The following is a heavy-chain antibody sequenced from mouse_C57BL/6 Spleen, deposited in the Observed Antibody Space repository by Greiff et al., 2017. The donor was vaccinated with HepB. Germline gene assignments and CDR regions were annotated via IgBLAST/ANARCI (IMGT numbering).Heavy chain of an antibody. CDR1: GFSLTSYA. J-gene: IGHJ1*03. D-gene: IGHD2-2*01. CDR3: ARKADYGYDVSYWYFDV. CDR2: IWTGGGT. V-gene: IGHV2-9-1*01. Sequence: VKLVESGPGLVAPSQSLSITCTVSGFSLTSYAISWVRQPPGKGLEWLGVIWTGGGTNYNSALKSRLSISKDNSKSQVFLKMNSLQTDDTARYYCARKADYGYDVSYWYFDVWGTGTTVTVSS.